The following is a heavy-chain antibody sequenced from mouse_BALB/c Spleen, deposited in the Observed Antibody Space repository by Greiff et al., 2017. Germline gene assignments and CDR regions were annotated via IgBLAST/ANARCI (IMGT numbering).Heavy chain of an antibody. CDR2: ISYDGSN. Sequence: EVKLVESGPGLVKPSQSLSLTCSVTGYSITSGYYWNWIRQFPGNKLEWMGYISYDGSNNYNPSLKNRISITRDTSKNQFFLKLNSVTTEDTATYYCARVHYYGSSRYAMDYWGQGTSGTVSS. D-gene: IGHD1-1*01. CDR1: GYSITSGYY. J-gene: IGHJ4*01. CDR3: ARVHYYGSSRYAMDY. V-gene: IGHV3-6*02.